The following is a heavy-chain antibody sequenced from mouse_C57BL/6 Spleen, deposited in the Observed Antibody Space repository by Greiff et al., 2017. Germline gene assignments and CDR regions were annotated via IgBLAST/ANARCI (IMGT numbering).Heavy chain of an antibody. CDR2: IDPSDSET. CDR1: GYTFTSYW. J-gene: IGHJ4*01. CDR3: ARDTTVVATDAMDY. Sequence: VQLQQPGAELVRPGSSVKLSCKASGYTFTSYWMHWVKQRPIQGLEWIGNIDPSDSETHYNQKFKDKATFTVDKSSSTAYMQLSSLTSEDSAVYYCARDTTVVATDAMDYWGQGTSVTVSS. D-gene: IGHD1-1*01. V-gene: IGHV1-52*01.